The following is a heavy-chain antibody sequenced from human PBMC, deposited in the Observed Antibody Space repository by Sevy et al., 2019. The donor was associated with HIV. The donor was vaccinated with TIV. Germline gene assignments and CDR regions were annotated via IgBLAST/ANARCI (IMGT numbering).Heavy chain of an antibody. CDR2: IKSKTDGGTT. Sequence: GGSLRLSCAASGFTFSNAWMSWVRQAPGKGLEWVGRIKSKTDGGTTDYAAPVKGRFTIPRDDSKNTLYLQMNSLKTEDTAVYYCTTESSGWYYFDYWGQGTLVTVSS. V-gene: IGHV3-15*01. J-gene: IGHJ4*02. CDR1: GFTFSNAW. CDR3: TTESSGWYYFDY. D-gene: IGHD6-19*01.